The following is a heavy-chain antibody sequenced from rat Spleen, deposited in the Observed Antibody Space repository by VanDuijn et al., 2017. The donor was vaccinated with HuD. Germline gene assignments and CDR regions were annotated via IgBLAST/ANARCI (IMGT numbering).Heavy chain of an antibody. V-gene: IGHV5-58*01. CDR2: ITPDGGSP. J-gene: IGHJ2*01. CDR1: GFTFSSYW. Sequence: EGQLVEPGGALVQPGRSLKLSCVASGFTFSSYWKFWILQAPGVGLEGLSSITPDGGSPYYPDSVKGRFTISRDTSVNTVYLQVNSLRSEDTATYYCAVAGYGYWGQGVMVTGSS. CDR3: AVAGYGY. D-gene: IGHD4-3*01.